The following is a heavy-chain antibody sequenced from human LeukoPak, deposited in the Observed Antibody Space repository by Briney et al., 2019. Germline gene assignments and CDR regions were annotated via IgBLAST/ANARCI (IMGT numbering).Heavy chain of an antibody. CDR1: GVSLSSSNYY. CDR3: ARDSPYFDSSGFHAY. J-gene: IGHJ4*02. V-gene: IGHV4-39*02. CDR2: IYYGGST. Sequence: SETLSLTCSVSGVSLSSSNYYWGWVRQPPGKGLEWLGSIYYGGSTYYSPSLKSRLTMSVDTTKNQFSLMLSSVTAADTAVYYCARDSPYFDSSGFHAYWGQGTLVTVSS. D-gene: IGHD3-22*01.